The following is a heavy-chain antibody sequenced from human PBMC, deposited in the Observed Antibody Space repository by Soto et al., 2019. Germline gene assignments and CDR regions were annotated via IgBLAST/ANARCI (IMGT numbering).Heavy chain of an antibody. CDR1: GYSFTDYW. CDR2: IYPGDSDT. CDR3: ARGGIVGATRNDLVY. Sequence: EVQLAQSGAEVKKPGESLKISCKGSGYSFTDYWIAWVRHMPGKGLEWMGVIYPGDSDTRYSPSFQGQVTISADKSISTAYLKGSSLNASVTGMYYCARGGIVGATRNDLVYWGQGTLVTVS. D-gene: IGHD1-26*01. J-gene: IGHJ4*02. V-gene: IGHV5-51*01.